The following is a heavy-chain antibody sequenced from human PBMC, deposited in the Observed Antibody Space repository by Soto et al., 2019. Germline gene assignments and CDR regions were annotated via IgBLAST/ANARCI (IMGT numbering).Heavy chain of an antibody. CDR3: ARMATFGSLNWFDT. CDR1: GYSFTNND. CDR2: MNLGSGDT. J-gene: IGHJ5*02. Sequence: ASVKVSCKASGYSFTNNDVSWVRQATGQGLEWMGWMNLGSGDTGYAQKFQGRVTMTRDISIATDYMELSSLRSDDTAIYYCARMATFGSLNWFDTWGQGTLVTVSS. D-gene: IGHD3-16*01. V-gene: IGHV1-8*01.